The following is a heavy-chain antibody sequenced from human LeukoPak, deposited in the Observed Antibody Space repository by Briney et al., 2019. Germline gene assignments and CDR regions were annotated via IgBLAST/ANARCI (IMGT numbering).Heavy chain of an antibody. D-gene: IGHD1-26*01. CDR2: IYTGGST. CDR1: GFTFSSYA. V-gene: IGHV3-53*01. Sequence: GGSLRLSCAASGFTFSSYAMSWVRQAPGKGLEWVSVIYTGGSTYYADSVKGRFTISRDNSKNTLYLQMNSLRAEDTAVYYCARSGTHYTFDYWGQGTLVTVSS. CDR3: ARSGTHYTFDY. J-gene: IGHJ4*02.